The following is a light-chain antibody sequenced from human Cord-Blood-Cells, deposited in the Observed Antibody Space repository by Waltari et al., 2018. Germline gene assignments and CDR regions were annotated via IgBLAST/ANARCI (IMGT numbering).Light chain of an antibody. CDR3: SSYAGSNNGNVV. CDR1: SSDAGGYNY. CDR2: EVS. J-gene: IGLJ2*01. Sequence: QSALTQPPSASGSPGQSVTISCTGTSSDAGGYNYVSWYPQHPGKAPKLMIYEVSKRPSGVPDRFSGSKSGNTASLTVSGLQAEDEADYYCSSYAGSNNGNVVFGGGTKLTVL. V-gene: IGLV2-8*01.